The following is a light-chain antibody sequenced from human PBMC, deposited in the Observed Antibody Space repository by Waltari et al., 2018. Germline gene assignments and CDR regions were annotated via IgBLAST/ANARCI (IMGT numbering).Light chain of an antibody. CDR1: SSDGGAYNY. V-gene: IGLV2-14*03. Sequence: QSALTQPVSVSGSPGQALTIFCTGPSSDGGAYNYVSPYQQHPGKAPTLMIFDVSNRPSGVSPRFSGSKSGNTASRTISGLQAEDEAVYHCSSYTSSSSRLFGGGTKVTVL. CDR3: SSYTSSSSRL. J-gene: IGLJ3*02. CDR2: DVS.